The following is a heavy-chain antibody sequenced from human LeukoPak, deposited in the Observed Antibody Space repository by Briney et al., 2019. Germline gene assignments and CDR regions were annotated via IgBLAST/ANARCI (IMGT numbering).Heavy chain of an antibody. V-gene: IGHV4-34*01. D-gene: IGHD3-10*01. CDR2: INHSGST. Sequence: PSETLSLTCAVYGGSFSGYYWSWIRQPPGKGLEWIGEINHSGSTNYNPSLKSRVTISVDTSKNQFSLKLSSVTAADTAVYYCARVGRNAMVRGVITLDYWGQGTLVTVSS. J-gene: IGHJ4*02. CDR3: ARVGRNAMVRGVITLDY. CDR1: GGSFSGYY.